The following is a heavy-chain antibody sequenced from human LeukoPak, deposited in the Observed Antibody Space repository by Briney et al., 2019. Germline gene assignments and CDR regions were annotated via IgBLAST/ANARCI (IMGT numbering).Heavy chain of an antibody. CDR3: ARADRYSSGWFTFDY. D-gene: IGHD6-19*01. CDR2: IYYSGRT. V-gene: IGHV4-30-4*01. J-gene: IGHJ4*02. CDR1: GGSISSGDYY. Sequence: SQTLSLTCTVSGGSISSGDYYWSWIRQSPGKGLEWIGYIYYSGRTYYNPSPKSRLIISVDTSKNQFSLKLTSVTAADTAVYYCARADRYSSGWFTFDYWGQGTLVTVSS.